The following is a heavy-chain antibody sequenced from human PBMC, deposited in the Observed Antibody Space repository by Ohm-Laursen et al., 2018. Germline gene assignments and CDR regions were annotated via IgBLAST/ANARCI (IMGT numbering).Heavy chain of an antibody. CDR1: GGSFSGYY. CDR2: INHSGST. Sequence: SDTLSLTCAVYGGSFSGYYWSWIRQPPGKGLEWIGEINHSGSTNYNPSLKSRVTISVDTSKNQFSLKLSSVTAADTAVYYCARGPAYYYDSNGYSPLDYWGQGTLVTVSS. CDR3: ARGPAYYYDSNGYSPLDY. D-gene: IGHD3-22*01. V-gene: IGHV4-34*01. J-gene: IGHJ4*02.